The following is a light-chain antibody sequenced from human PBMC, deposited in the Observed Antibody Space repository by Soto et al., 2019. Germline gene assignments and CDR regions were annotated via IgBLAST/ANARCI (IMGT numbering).Light chain of an antibody. CDR1: QSVSSY. V-gene: IGKV3-11*01. J-gene: IGKJ5*01. CDR3: QQRSL. Sequence: EIVLRQSPATLSLSPGERATLSCRASQSVSSYLAWYQQRPGQAPRLLIYDASNRATGIPARFSGSGSGTDFTLTISSLEPEDFAVYYCQQRSLFGQGTRLEI. CDR2: DAS.